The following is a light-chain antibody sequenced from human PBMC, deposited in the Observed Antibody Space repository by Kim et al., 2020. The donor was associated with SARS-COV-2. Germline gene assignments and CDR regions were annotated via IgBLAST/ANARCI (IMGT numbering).Light chain of an antibody. Sequence: PGETAWFTFGGNNSGRKSVHWYQQKPGQAPLLVVYDDSDRPSGIPERFSGSNSGNTATLTISRVEAGDEADYYCQVWDSSSDHVVFGGGTQLTVL. V-gene: IGLV3-21*02. CDR2: DDS. CDR1: NSGRKS. CDR3: QVWDSSSDHVV. J-gene: IGLJ2*01.